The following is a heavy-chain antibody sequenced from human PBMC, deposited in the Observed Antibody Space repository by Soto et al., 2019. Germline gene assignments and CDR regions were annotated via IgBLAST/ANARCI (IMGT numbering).Heavy chain of an antibody. CDR3: ARDVNSYGRNYGMDV. CDR1: GFTFSSYS. V-gene: IGHV3-21*01. CDR2: ISSSSSYI. D-gene: IGHD5-18*01. Sequence: GGSLRLSCAASGFTFSSYSMNWVRRAPGKGLEWVSSISSSSSYIYYADSVKGRFTISRDNAKNSLYLQMNSLRAEDTAVYYCARDVNSYGRNYGMDVRGQGTTVTVSS. J-gene: IGHJ6*02.